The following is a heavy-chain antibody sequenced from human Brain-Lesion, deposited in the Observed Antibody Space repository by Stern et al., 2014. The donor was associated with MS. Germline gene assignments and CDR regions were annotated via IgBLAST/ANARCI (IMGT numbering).Heavy chain of an antibody. CDR1: GGSISSSNW. J-gene: IGHJ4*02. CDR3: ARFPSSRPHVFDS. Sequence: VQLVESGPGLVKPSGTLSLTCAVSGGSISSSNWWGWVRQSPGKGLEWIGESDHSGSTIYNPSLKSRVPVSVNKPKTRFSLNLRSVTAADTAVYFCARFPSSRPHVFDSWGQGTLVTVSS. CDR2: SDHSGST. D-gene: IGHD6-13*01. V-gene: IGHV4-4*02.